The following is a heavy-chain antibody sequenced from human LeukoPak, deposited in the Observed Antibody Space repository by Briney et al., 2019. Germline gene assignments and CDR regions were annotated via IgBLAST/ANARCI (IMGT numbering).Heavy chain of an antibody. CDR2: IYYSGST. J-gene: IGHJ4*02. CDR3: ARGSGWYESDY. D-gene: IGHD6-19*01. Sequence: SETLSLTCTVSGGSISSYYWSWIRQPPGKGLEWIGYIYYSGSTNYKPSLKSRVTISVDTSKNQCSLKLSSVTAADTAVYYCARGSGWYESDYWGQGTLVTVSS. V-gene: IGHV4-59*01. CDR1: GGSISSYY.